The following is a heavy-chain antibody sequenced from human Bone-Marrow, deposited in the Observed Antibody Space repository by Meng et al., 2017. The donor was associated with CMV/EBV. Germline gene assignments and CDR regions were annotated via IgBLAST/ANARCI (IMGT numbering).Heavy chain of an antibody. CDR2: IYYSGST. J-gene: IGHJ4*02. V-gene: IGHV4-59*01. CDR1: GGPISSYY. Sequence: SETLSLTCTVSGGPISSYYWSWIRQPPGKGLEWIGYIYYSGSTNYNPSLKSRVTISVDTSKNQFSLKLSSVTDADTAVYYCARGTFTGVGDFWSGGLFDYWGQGTLVTVSS. CDR3: ARGTFTGVGDFWSGGLFDY. D-gene: IGHD3-3*01.